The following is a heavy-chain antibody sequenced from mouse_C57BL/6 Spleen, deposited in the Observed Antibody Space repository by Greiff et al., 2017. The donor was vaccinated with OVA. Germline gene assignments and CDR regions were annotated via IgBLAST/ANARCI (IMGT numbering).Heavy chain of an antibody. CDR1: GYSITSGYY. D-gene: IGHD2-5*01. Sequence: EVQVVESGPGLVKPSQSLSLTCSVTGYSITSGYYWNWIRQFPGNKLEWMGYISYDGSNNYNPSLKNRISITRDTSKNQFFLKLNSVTTEDTATYYCARGYYSNYPFAYWGQGTLVTVSA. V-gene: IGHV3-6*01. CDR3: ARGYYSNYPFAY. CDR2: ISYDGSN. J-gene: IGHJ3*01.